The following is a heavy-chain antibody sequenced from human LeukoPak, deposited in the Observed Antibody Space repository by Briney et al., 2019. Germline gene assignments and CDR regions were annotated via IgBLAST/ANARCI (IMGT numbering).Heavy chain of an antibody. CDR3: ARDPPYYYGSSGYYYDDY. V-gene: IGHV4-34*01. CDR1: GGSISRYY. CDR2: INHSGST. J-gene: IGHJ4*02. D-gene: IGHD3-22*01. Sequence: SETLSLTCTVSGGSISRYYWSWIRQPPGKGLEWIGEINHSGSTNYNPSLKSRVTISVDTSKNQFSLKLSSVTAADTAVYYCARDPPYYYGSSGYYYDDYWGQGTLVTVSS.